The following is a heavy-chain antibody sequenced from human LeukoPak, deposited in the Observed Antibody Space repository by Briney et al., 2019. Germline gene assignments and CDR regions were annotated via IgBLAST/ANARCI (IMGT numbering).Heavy chain of an antibody. Sequence: SETLSLTCIVSGGSISSNSYYWGWIRQPPGKGLEWIGSIYYSGSTYYNPSLRSRVTISVDTSKNQFSLKLSSVTAADTAVYYCATFGGVYYFDYWGQGTLVTVSS. V-gene: IGHV4-39*01. CDR2: IYYSGST. D-gene: IGHD3-16*01. CDR3: ATFGGVYYFDY. J-gene: IGHJ4*02. CDR1: GGSISSNSYY.